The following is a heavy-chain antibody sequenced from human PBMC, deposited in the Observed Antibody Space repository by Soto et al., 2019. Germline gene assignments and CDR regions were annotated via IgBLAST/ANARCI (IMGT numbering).Heavy chain of an antibody. CDR2: VWYDGSNT. V-gene: IGHV3-33*01. J-gene: IGHJ4*02. CDR3: ARGVGTVTTPFDS. CDR1: GFTFSSYG. D-gene: IGHD4-17*01. Sequence: QVQLVESGGGVVQPGRSLRLSCAASGFTFSSYGMHWVRQAPGKGLEWVAVVWYDGSNTYYADSVKGRFTISRDNSKNTLYLQMNSLRAEDTAVYYCARGVGTVTTPFDSWGQGTLVTVSA.